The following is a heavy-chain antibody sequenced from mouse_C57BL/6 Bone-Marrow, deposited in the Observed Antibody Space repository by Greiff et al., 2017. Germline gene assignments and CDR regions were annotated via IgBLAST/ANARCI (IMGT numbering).Heavy chain of an antibody. V-gene: IGHV1-52*01. CDR2: IDPSDSET. D-gene: IGHD2-3*01. J-gene: IGHJ4*01. CDR1: GYTFTSYW. CDR3: ARGGGYYVGYAMDY. Sequence: VQLQQPGAELVRPGSSVKLSCKASGYTFTSYWMHWVKQRPIQGLEWIGNIDPSDSETHYNQKFKDKATLTVDKSSSTAYMQLSSLTSEDSAVYYCARGGGYYVGYAMDYWGQGTSVTVSS.